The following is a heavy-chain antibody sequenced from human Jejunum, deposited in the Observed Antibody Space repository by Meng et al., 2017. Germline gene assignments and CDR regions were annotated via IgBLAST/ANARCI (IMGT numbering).Heavy chain of an antibody. Sequence: GESLKISCSASGFTFSSYWMSWVRQAPGRGLEWVPSIDEDGNKKTYVDSVNGRFTISRDNARNSLFLQMNSLRVEDTAVFYCARAARYSRDYWGQGTLVTVSS. J-gene: IGHJ4*02. D-gene: IGHD2-15*01. V-gene: IGHV3-7*01. CDR3: ARAARYSRDY. CDR1: GFTFSSYW. CDR2: IDEDGNKK.